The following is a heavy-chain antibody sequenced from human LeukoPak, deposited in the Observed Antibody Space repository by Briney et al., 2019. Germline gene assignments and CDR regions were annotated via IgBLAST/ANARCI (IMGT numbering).Heavy chain of an antibody. J-gene: IGHJ4*02. Sequence: GGSLRLSCAASGFTFSSYAMSWVRQAPGKGLEWVSAISGSGGSTYYADSVKGRFTISRDNSKNTLYLQMNSLRAEDTAVYYCARGLGMATIKGLVDYWGQGTLVTVSS. CDR2: ISGSGGST. D-gene: IGHD5-24*01. CDR3: ARGLGMATIKGLVDY. V-gene: IGHV3-23*01. CDR1: GFTFSSYA.